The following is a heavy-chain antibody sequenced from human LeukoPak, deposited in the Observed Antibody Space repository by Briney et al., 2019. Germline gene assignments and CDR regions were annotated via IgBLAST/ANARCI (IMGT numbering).Heavy chain of an antibody. CDR2: FSGSKSYI. Sequence: PGGSLSLSWPASGFTSSGFSMNWFRRAQGKGLGWVSFFSGSKSYIYYADSMKGRFTISRDNAKNSLYLQLTSLKAEDTASYYCARERGGGGFGVVIKRSYYFREVWAKGTTVSVSS. J-gene: IGHJ6*03. V-gene: IGHV3-21*01. CDR3: ARERGGGGFGVVIKRSYYFREV. D-gene: IGHD3-3*01. CDR1: GFTSSGFS.